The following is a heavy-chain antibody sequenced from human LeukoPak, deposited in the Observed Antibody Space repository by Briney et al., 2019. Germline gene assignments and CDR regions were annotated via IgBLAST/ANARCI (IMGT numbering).Heavy chain of an antibody. CDR2: IRYDGSNK. D-gene: IGHD4-17*01. CDR3: AKGTVTTSYFDY. V-gene: IGHV3-30*02. J-gene: IGHJ4*02. CDR1: GFTFSSYG. Sequence: PGGSLRLPCAASGFTFSSYGMHWVRQAPGKGLEWVAFIRYDGSNKYYADSVKGRFTISRDNSKNTLYLQMNSLRAEDTAVYYCAKGTVTTSYFDYWGQGTLVTVSS.